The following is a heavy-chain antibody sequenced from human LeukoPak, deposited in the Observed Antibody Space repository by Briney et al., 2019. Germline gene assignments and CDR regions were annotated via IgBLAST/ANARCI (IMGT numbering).Heavy chain of an antibody. Sequence: GGSLRLSCGASGLSFSSYWMHWVRQVPGKGLVWVSRINSDGSITTYADSVRGRFTISRDNAKNTLYLQMDSLRDDDTAVYYCVGDYPEWAQPLDYWGQGTLVTVSS. D-gene: IGHD1-14*01. CDR3: VGDYPEWAQPLDY. CDR2: INSDGSIT. V-gene: IGHV3-74*01. CDR1: GLSFSSYW. J-gene: IGHJ4*02.